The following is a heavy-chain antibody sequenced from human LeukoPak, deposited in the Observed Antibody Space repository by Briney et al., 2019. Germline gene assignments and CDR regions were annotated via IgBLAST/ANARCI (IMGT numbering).Heavy chain of an antibody. V-gene: IGHV1-69*01. CDR3: ARYTGDGFDP. D-gene: IGHD3-16*01. Sequence: SVKVSCKASGGTFSSYAISWVRQAPGQGLEWMGGIIPIFGTASYAQKFQGRVTITADESTSTAYMELSSLRSEDTAVYYCARYTGDGFDPWGQGTLVTASS. CDR2: IIPIFGTA. J-gene: IGHJ5*02. CDR1: GGTFSSYA.